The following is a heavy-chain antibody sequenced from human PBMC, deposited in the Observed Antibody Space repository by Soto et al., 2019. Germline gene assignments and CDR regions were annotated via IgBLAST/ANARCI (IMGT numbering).Heavy chain of an antibody. CDR2: ISGSGGST. D-gene: IGHD3-10*01. Sequence: EVQLLESGGGLVQPGGSLRLSCSASGFTFSSYAMSWVRQAPGKGLEWVSAISGSGGSTYYADSVKGRFTISRDNSKNTLYLQMNSLRAEDTAVYYCAKGIIARSSFDYWGQGTLVTVSS. CDR1: GFTFSSYA. J-gene: IGHJ4*02. CDR3: AKGIIARSSFDY. V-gene: IGHV3-23*01.